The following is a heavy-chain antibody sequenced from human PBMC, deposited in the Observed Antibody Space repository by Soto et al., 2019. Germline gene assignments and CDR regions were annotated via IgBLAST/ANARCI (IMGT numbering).Heavy chain of an antibody. V-gene: IGHV1-18*01. D-gene: IGHD4-17*01. CDR1: GYTFTSYG. J-gene: IGHJ3*02. CDR3: ARPTLTTWYAFDI. Sequence: QVQLVQSGAEVKKPGASVKVSCKASGYTFTSYGISWVRQAPGQRLEWMGWISAYNGNTNYAQKLQSRVTMTTDTSTITAYMELRSLRSDDTAVDYYARPTLTTWYAFDIWGQGTMVTVSS. CDR2: ISAYNGNT.